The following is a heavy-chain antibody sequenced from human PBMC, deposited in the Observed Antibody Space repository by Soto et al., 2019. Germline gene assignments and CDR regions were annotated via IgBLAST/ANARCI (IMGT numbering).Heavy chain of an antibody. D-gene: IGHD4-17*01. CDR2: INSDGSST. V-gene: IGHV3-74*01. CDR1: GFTFSSYW. J-gene: IGHJ1*01. CDR3: ARPYGDYGPAPIQH. Sequence: EVQLVESGGGLVQPGGSLRLSCAASGFTFSSYWMHWVRQAPGKGLVWVSRINSDGSSTSYADSVKGRFTISRDNAKNALYLQMNSLRAEDTAVYYCARPYGDYGPAPIQHWGQGTLVTVSS.